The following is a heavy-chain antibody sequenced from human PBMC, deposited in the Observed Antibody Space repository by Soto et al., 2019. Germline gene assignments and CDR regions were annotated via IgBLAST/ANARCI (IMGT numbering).Heavy chain of an antibody. D-gene: IGHD1-1*01. V-gene: IGHV4-59*01. J-gene: IGHJ5*02. CDR2: IYYSGST. CDR3: VCVVELEREVWCLDP. CDR1: GCSISSYE. Sequence: SETLCLTWTVSGCSISSYEWIWIRQPPGKELEWIGYIYYSGSTNYNPSLKSRVTISVDTSKNQFSLKLSSVTAADTAVYSCVCVVELEREVWCLDPSGPGTL.